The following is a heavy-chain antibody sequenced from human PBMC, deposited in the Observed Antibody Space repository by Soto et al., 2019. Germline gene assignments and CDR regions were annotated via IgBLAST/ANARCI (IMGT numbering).Heavy chain of an antibody. CDR2: INPNSGGT. CDR3: ATQVAVAGRGAFDY. Sequence: ASVKVSCKASGYTFTGYYMHWVRQAPGQGLEWMGWINPNSGGTEYAQNFQGRVTMTRDTSISTAYMELSRLSSDDTAVYYCATQVAVAGRGAFDYWGQGTLVTVSS. CDR1: GYTFTGYY. D-gene: IGHD6-19*01. V-gene: IGHV1-2*02. J-gene: IGHJ4*02.